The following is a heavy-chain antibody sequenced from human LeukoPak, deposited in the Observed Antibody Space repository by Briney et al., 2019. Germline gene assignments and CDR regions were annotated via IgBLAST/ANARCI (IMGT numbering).Heavy chain of an antibody. V-gene: IGHV4-59*01. D-gene: IGHD3-9*01. CDR3: ARGGSYYDILTGYWNFDY. Sequence: PSETLSLTCTVSGGSISSYYWSWVRQPPGKGLEWIGYIYYSGSTNYNPSLKSRVTISVDTSKNQFSLKLSSVTAADTAVYYCARGGSYYDILTGYWNFDYWGQGTLVTVSS. CDR2: IYYSGST. J-gene: IGHJ4*02. CDR1: GGSISSYY.